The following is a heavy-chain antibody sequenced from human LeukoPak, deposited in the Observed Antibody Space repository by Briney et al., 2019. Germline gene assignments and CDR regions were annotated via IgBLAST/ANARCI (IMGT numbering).Heavy chain of an antibody. D-gene: IGHD5-18*01. CDR1: GGSISSYY. J-gene: IGHJ4*02. Sequence: SETLSLTCTVSGGSISSYYWSWIRQPPGKGLEWIGYIYYSGSTNYNPSLKSRVTISVDTSKNQFSLKLSSVTAADTAVYYCARVDTAVVYIDYWGQGTLVTVSS. CDR2: IYYSGST. CDR3: ARVDTAVVYIDY. V-gene: IGHV4-59*01.